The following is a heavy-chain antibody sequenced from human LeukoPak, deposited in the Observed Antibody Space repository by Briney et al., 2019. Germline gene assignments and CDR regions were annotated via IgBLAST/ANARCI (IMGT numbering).Heavy chain of an antibody. CDR1: GYTFTSYD. CDR3: ARGRASPRVHVWFGELLEGNGMDV. CDR2: MNPNSGNT. V-gene: IGHV1-8*01. Sequence: ASVKVSCKASGYTFTSYDINWVRQATGQGLEWMGWMNPNSGNTGYAQKFQGRVTMTRNTSISTAYMELSSLRSEDTAVYYCARGRASPRVHVWFGELLEGNGMDVWGQGTTVTVSS. D-gene: IGHD3-10*01. J-gene: IGHJ6*02.